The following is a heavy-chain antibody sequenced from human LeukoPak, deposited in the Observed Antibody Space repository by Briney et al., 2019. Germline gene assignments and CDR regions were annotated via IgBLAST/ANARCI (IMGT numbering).Heavy chain of an antibody. Sequence: PSETLSLTCAVYGGSFSGYYWSWIRQPPGKGLEWIGEINHSGSTNYNPSLKSRVTISVDTSKNQFSLKLSSVTAADTAVYYCARVGATSSDFDYWGQGTLVNVSS. CDR2: INHSGST. CDR1: GGSFSGYY. J-gene: IGHJ4*02. V-gene: IGHV4-34*01. D-gene: IGHD1-26*01. CDR3: ARVGATSSDFDY.